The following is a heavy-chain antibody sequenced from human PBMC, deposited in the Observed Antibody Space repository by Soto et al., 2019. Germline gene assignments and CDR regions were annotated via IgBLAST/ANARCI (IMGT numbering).Heavy chain of an antibody. Sequence: QVQLVESGGRVVQAGTSLRVSCAASGFSFGSSSMHWGRQAPGGGPEWVASISSAGRKTYYSESVKGRFTISRDNSKNIVYLEKDRLRLDDTAIYFCARDPGVYFWRGVFDPWGQGTVVTVSS. V-gene: IGHV3-30*04. CDR1: GFSFGSSS. CDR2: ISSAGRKT. CDR3: ARDPGVYFWRGVFDP. J-gene: IGHJ5*02. D-gene: IGHD3-3*01.